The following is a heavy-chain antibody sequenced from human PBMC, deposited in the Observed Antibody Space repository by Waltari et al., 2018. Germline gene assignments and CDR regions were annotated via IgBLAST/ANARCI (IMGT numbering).Heavy chain of an antibody. CDR3: VREVPKRITIFGVYKD. J-gene: IGHJ4*02. Sequence: EVQLVESGGGLVQPGGSLRLSCAASGFTFSSYWMSWVRQAPGKGLEWVANIKEDGSGKYYVDSVKGRFTISRDNAKNSLYLQMNSLRAEDTAVYYCVREVPKRITIFGVYKDWGQGTLVTVSS. CDR2: IKEDGSGK. V-gene: IGHV3-7*03. D-gene: IGHD3-3*01. CDR1: GFTFSSYW.